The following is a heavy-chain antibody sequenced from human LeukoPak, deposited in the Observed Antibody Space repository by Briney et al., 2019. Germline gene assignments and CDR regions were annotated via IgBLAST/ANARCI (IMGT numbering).Heavy chain of an antibody. D-gene: IGHD2-2*01. CDR1: EFTFSSYA. CDR3: AKDRRACSSSSCYYRFDY. J-gene: IGHJ4*02. CDR2: ISDSGGST. V-gene: IGHV3-23*01. Sequence: GGSLRLSCAASEFTFSSYAMSWVRQAPGKGLEWVSAISDSGGSTYYADSVKGRSTVSRDNSKNTMYLQMNSLRAEDTAVYYCAKDRRACSSSSCYYRFDYWGQGTLVTVSS.